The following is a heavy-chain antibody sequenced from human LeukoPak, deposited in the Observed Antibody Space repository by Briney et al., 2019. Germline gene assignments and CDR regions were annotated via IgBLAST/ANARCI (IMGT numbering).Heavy chain of an antibody. J-gene: IGHJ6*03. CDR3: ARHGSYRNDNYMDV. D-gene: IGHD1-26*01. V-gene: IGHV4-39*01. Sequence: PSETLSLTCTVSGGSISSSSYYWGWIRQPPGKGLKWFGSIYYSGSTYSNPSLKSRVTMSEDTSKTKFSLKLSSVTAADTAVYYCARHGSYRNDNYMDVWGKGTTVTVSS. CDR2: IYYSGST. CDR1: GGSISSSSYY.